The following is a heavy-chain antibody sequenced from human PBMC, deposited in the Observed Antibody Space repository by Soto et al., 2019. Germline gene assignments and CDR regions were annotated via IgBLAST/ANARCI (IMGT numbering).Heavy chain of an antibody. CDR3: ERDLGYYDSSGYFDY. CDR1: GFTFSDYY. D-gene: IGHD3-22*01. J-gene: IGHJ4*02. Sequence: GGSLRLSCAASGFTFSDYYMSWIRQAPGKGLEWVSYISSSDSIIYYADSVKGRFTISRDNAKNSLYLQMNSLRAEDTAVYYCERDLGYYDSSGYFDYWGQGPPVTVYS. CDR2: ISSSDSII. V-gene: IGHV3-11*01.